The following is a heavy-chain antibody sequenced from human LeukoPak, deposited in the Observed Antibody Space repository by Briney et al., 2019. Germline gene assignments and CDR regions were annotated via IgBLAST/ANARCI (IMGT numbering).Heavy chain of an antibody. CDR3: ARDICSDGVCYYGMDV. J-gene: IGHJ6*02. CDR2: ISSSSSFI. D-gene: IGHD2-8*01. CDR1: GFTFSSYS. V-gene: IGHV3-21*06. Sequence: PGGSLRLSCAASGFTFSSYSMNWVRQAPGKGLEGVSSISSSSSFIYYTDSVKGRFTISRDNAKNSLYLQMNSLRAEDTAVYYCARDICSDGVCYYGMDVWGQGTTVTVSS.